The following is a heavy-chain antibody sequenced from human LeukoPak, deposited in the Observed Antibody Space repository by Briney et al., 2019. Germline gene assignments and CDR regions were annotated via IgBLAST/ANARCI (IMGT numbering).Heavy chain of an antibody. Sequence: PSETLSLTCTVSGGSISTYYWSWIRQPPGKGLEWIGYIYYSGSTNYNPSLKSRVTISLDTSKNQFSLKLNSVTAADTAMYYCARSFSPNYYDLLDYWGQGTLVTVSS. J-gene: IGHJ4*02. D-gene: IGHD3-22*01. CDR2: IYYSGST. V-gene: IGHV4-59*01. CDR1: GGSISTYY. CDR3: ARSFSPNYYDLLDY.